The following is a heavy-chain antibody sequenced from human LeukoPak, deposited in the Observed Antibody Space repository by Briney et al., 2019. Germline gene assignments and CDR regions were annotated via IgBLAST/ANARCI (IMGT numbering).Heavy chain of an antibody. CDR2: ISGSGGST. J-gene: IGHJ4*02. D-gene: IGHD3-10*01. V-gene: IGHV3-23*01. CDR1: GFTFSSYA. CDR3: AIRGAQYYFGY. Sequence: GGSLRLSCAASGFTFSSYAMSWVRQAPGKGLEWVSAISGSGGSTYYADSVKGRFTISRDNSKNTLYLQMNSLRAEDTAVYYCAIRGAQYYFGYWGQGTLVTVSS.